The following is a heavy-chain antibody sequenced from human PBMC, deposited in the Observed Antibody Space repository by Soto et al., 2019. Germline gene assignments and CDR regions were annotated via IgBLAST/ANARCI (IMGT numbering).Heavy chain of an antibody. D-gene: IGHD6-19*01. CDR2: INPNSGGT. J-gene: IGHJ4*02. V-gene: IGHV1-2*04. CDR3: ARGQGSGWYEDLDY. Sequence: QVQLLQSGAEVKKPGASVKVSCKASGYAFIAYHMHWVRQAPGQGLGWMGWINPNSGGTNFAQKFQDWITMTRDTSINTVYMELRRLKSDDTAVYYCARGQGSGWYEDLDYWGQGNLVTVSS. CDR1: GYAFIAYH.